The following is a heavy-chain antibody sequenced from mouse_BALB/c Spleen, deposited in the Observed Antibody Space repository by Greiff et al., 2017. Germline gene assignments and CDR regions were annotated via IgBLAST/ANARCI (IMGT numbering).Heavy chain of an antibody. J-gene: IGHJ3*01. CDR1: GYTFTSYV. D-gene: IGHD3-1*01. Sequence: VQLKESGPELVKPGASVKMSCKASGYTFTSYVMHWVKQKPGQGLEWIGYINPYNDGTKYNEKFKGKATLTSDKSSSTAYMELSSLTSEDSAVYDCARGGSSGYLAYWGQGTLVTVSA. CDR3: ARGGSSGYLAY. V-gene: IGHV1-14*01. CDR2: INPYNDGT.